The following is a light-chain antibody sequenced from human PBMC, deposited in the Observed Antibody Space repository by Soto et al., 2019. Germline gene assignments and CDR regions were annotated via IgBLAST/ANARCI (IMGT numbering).Light chain of an antibody. Sequence: EIVMTQSPATLSVSLGERVTLSCRASQSVSSYLAWYQQKPGQAPRLLISDASTRATDIPDRFSGSGSGTDFTLTISCLQSTALAVYYCLHYSTWPPLYTFGQGTKLEIK. CDR2: DAS. CDR3: LHYSTWPPLYT. J-gene: IGKJ2*01. V-gene: IGKV3-15*01. CDR1: QSVSSY.